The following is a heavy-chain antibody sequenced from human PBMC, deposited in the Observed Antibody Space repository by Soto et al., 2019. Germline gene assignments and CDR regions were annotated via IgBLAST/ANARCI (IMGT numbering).Heavy chain of an antibody. D-gene: IGHD3-9*01. Sequence: SETLSLTCTVSGGFISDYYWSWIRQPPGKELEWIGYIYYSGTTNYNPSLQSRVTISVDTSKNQFSLKLSSVNAADTAVYYCARGALRYFDWLSASGFYFDYWGQGTLVTVSS. V-gene: IGHV4-59*12. CDR1: GGFISDYY. CDR3: ARGALRYFDWLSASGFYFDY. CDR2: IYYSGTT. J-gene: IGHJ4*02.